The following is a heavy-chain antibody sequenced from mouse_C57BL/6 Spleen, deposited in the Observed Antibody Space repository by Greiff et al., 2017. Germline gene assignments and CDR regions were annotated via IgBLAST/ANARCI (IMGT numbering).Heavy chain of an antibody. V-gene: IGHV1-20*01. Sequence: EVQLVESGPELVKPGDSVKISCKASGYSFTGYFMNWVMQSHGKSLEWIGRINPYNGDTFYNQKFKGKATLTVDKSSSTAHMELRSLTSEDSAVYYCAREDYYGSRSPYAMDYWGQGTSVTVSS. CDR1: GYSFTGYF. D-gene: IGHD1-1*01. CDR3: AREDYYGSRSPYAMDY. CDR2: INPYNGDT. J-gene: IGHJ4*01.